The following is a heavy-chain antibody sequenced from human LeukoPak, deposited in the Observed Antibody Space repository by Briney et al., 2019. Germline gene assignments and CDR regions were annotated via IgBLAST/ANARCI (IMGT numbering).Heavy chain of an antibody. CDR1: GFTFSSYG. D-gene: IGHD2-2*01. CDR3: AKDGRSTSCFSVITRVCEAFFGYNWFDP. J-gene: IGHJ5*02. Sequence: PGGSLRLSCAASGFTFSSYGMSWVRQAPGKGLEWVSAISGSGGSTYYADSVKGRFTISRDNSKNTLYLQMNSLRAEDTAVYYCAKDGRSTSCFSVITRVCEAFFGYNWFDPWGQGTLVTVSS. V-gene: IGHV3-23*01. CDR2: ISGSGGST.